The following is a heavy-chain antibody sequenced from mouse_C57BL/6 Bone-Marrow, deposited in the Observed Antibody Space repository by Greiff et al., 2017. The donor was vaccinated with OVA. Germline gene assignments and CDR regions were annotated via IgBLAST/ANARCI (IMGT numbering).Heavy chain of an antibody. CDR2: IYPGDGDT. Sequence: QVQLQQSGPELVKPGASVKISCKASGYAFSSSWMNWVKQRPGKGLEWIGRIYPGDGDTNYNGKFKGKATLTADKSSRPAYMQLSRLSSDYSAVYFCARQVYDYYASYVDDWGQGTTLTVSA. D-gene: IGHD1-1*01. CDR1: GYAFSSSW. J-gene: IGHJ2*01. CDR3: ARQVYDYYASYVDD. V-gene: IGHV1-82*01.